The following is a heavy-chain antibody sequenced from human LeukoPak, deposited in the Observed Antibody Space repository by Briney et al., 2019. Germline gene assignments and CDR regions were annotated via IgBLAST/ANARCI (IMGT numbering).Heavy chain of an antibody. CDR2: IVVGSGNT. Sequence: SVKVSCKASGFTFNRSSMQWVRQARGQRLEWIGWIVVGSGNTNYAQRFQERITITRDMSTSTAYMELSSLRSEDTAVYYCAADLRKVGDYGAFDIWGQGTKVTVSS. CDR1: GFTFNRSS. V-gene: IGHV1-58*02. D-gene: IGHD1-26*01. CDR3: AADLRKVGDYGAFDI. J-gene: IGHJ3*02.